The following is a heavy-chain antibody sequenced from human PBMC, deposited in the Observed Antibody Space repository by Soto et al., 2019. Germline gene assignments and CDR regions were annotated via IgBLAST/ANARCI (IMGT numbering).Heavy chain of an antibody. Sequence: QVQLVESGGGVVQPGRSLRLSCAASGFTFSSYGMHWVRQAPGKGLEWVAVIWYDGSNTYYADYVKGRFTISRDNSKNTLYLQMNSLRAEDTAVYYCARDVDSSGWYRGMAVWGQGTTVTVSS. CDR2: IWYDGSNT. V-gene: IGHV3-33*01. J-gene: IGHJ6*02. D-gene: IGHD6-19*01. CDR1: GFTFSSYG. CDR3: ARDVDSSGWYRGMAV.